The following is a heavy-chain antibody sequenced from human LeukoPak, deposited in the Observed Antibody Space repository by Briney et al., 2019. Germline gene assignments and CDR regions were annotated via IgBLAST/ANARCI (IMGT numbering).Heavy chain of an antibody. CDR3: ARGRRITMVRGVRGGLDV. CDR1: GGSFSGYY. V-gene: IGHV4-34*01. J-gene: IGHJ6*04. CDR2: INHSGST. Sequence: SETLSHTCAVYGGSFSGYYWSWIRQPPGKGLEWIGEINHSGSTNYNPSLKSRVTISVDTSKNQFSLKLSSVTAADTAVYYCARGRRITMVRGVRGGLDVWGKGTTVTVSS. D-gene: IGHD3-10*01.